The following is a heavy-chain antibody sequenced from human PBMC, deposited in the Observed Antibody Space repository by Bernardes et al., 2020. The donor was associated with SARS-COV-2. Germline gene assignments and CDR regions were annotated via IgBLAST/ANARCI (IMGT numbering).Heavy chain of an antibody. V-gene: IGHV3-23*01. J-gene: IGHJ4*02. CDR2: ISGSDGNT. D-gene: IGHD2-15*01. Sequence: GGSLRLSCAASGFTFSSYAMSWVRQAPGKGLEWVSAISGSDGNTYYADSVKGRFTISRDNSKNTLYLQMNSLRAEDTAVYYCAKDGGSCSGGSCYSDYWGQGTLVTVSS. CDR3: AKDGGSCSGGSCYSDY. CDR1: GFTFSSYA.